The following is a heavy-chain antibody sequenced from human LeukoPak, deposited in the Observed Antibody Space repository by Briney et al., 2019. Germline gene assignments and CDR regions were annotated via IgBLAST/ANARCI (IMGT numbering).Heavy chain of an antibody. J-gene: IGHJ5*02. CDR1: GDSVSSNSAA. V-gene: IGHV6-1*01. D-gene: IGHD5-18*01. Sequence: SQTLSLTCVISGDSVSSNSAAWNWIRQSPSRGLEWLGRTYYRSKWHYDYAVSVKSRITINPNTSKNQFSLHLDSVTPEDTAVYYCAGYSYGVRPSWGQGTLVSVSS. CDR3: AGYSYGVRPS. CDR2: TYYRSKWHY.